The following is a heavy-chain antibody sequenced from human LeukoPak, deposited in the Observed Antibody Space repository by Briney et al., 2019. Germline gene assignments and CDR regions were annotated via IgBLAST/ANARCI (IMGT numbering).Heavy chain of an antibody. CDR2: IYSDNT. CDR3: ARDLGSGGDY. CDR1: GFTFSSNA. J-gene: IGHJ4*02. Sequence: GRSLRLSCAASGFTFSSNAMHWVRQAPGKGLEWVSFIYSDNTHYADSVKGRFTISRDNSKNTLYLQMNSLRAEDTAVYYCARDLGSGGDYWGQGTLVTVSS. D-gene: IGHD4-23*01. V-gene: IGHV3-30*04.